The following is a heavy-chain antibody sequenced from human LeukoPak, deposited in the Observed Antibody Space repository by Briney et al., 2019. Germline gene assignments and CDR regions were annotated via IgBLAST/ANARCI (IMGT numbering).Heavy chain of an antibody. Sequence: GASVKVSCKASGYTFTSYGISWVRQAPGQGLEWMGWISAYNGNTNYAQKLQGRVTMTTDTSTSTANMKLRSLRPDDTAVYYCARAPRRQCDYWGQGTLVTVSS. V-gene: IGHV1-18*01. CDR2: ISAYNGNT. CDR1: GYTFTSYG. CDR3: ARAPRRQCDY. D-gene: IGHD5-24*01. J-gene: IGHJ4*02.